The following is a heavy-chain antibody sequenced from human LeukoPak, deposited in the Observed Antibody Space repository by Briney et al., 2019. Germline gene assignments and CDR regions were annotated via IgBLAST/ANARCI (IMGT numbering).Heavy chain of an antibody. J-gene: IGHJ4*02. Sequence: GGSLRLSCAASGFTFSAYWMDWVRQAPGKGLEWVANIKPDGSEIYYLDSVKGRFTISRGNAKNSLYLQMNSLRAEDAAVYYCTRSLDFWGQGTLVTVFS. D-gene: IGHD2-15*01. CDR3: TRSLDF. CDR1: GFTFSAYW. V-gene: IGHV3-7*02. CDR2: IKPDGSEI.